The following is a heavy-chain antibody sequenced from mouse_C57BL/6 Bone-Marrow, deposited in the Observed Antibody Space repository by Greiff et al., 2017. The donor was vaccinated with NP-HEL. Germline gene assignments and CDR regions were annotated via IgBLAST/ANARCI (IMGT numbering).Heavy chain of an antibody. D-gene: IGHD2-10*02. CDR3: AREYAPYFDV. Sequence: QVQLQQPGPELVKPGASVKISCKASGYAFSSSWMNWVKQRPGQGLEWIGRIYPGDGDTNYNQKFKGKATLTVDTSSSTAYMQLSSLTSEDSAVYYCAREYAPYFDVGGTGTTVTVSA. J-gene: IGHJ1*03. CDR2: IYPGDGDT. V-gene: IGHV1-82*01. CDR1: GYAFSSSW.